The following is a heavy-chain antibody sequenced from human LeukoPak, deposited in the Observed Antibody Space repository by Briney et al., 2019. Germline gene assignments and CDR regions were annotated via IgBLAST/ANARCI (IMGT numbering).Heavy chain of an antibody. Sequence: ASVKVSCKTSGYTFSRHYIHWVRRAPGQGLEWLGIINTSGATTRYGQNFKGRVTATRDTSTSTVYMEMSSLNSEDTAVYYCARGLESSGWYGMDVWGQGTTIIVSS. V-gene: IGHV1-46*01. CDR3: ARGLESSGWYGMDV. CDR1: GYTFSRHY. J-gene: IGHJ6*02. D-gene: IGHD6-19*01. CDR2: INTSGATT.